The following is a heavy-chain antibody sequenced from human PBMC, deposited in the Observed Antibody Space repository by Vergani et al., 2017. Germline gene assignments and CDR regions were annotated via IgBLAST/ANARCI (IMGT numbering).Heavy chain of an antibody. V-gene: IGHV1-69*12. CDR2: IIPIFGTA. Sequence: QVQLVQSGAEVKKPGSSVKVSCKASGGTFSSYAISWVRQAPGQGLEWIGGIIPIFGTANYAQKFQGRITITADESTSTAYMELSRLRSEDTAVYYCARATYETNYYYGMDVWGQGTTVTVSS. D-gene: IGHD3-22*01. CDR1: GGTFSSYA. J-gene: IGHJ6*02. CDR3: ARATYETNYYYGMDV.